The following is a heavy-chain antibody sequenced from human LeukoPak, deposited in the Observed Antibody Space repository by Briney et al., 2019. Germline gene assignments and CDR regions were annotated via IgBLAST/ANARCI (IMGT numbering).Heavy chain of an antibody. CDR2: ISAYNGNT. CDR1: GYTFTSYG. D-gene: IGHD4-23*01. CDR3: AREGAVVTSRWDYYGMDV. V-gene: IGHV1-18*01. J-gene: IGHJ6*02. Sequence: ASVKVSCKASGYTFTSYGISWVRQAPGQGLEWMGWISAYNGNTNYAQKLQGRVTMTTDTSTSTAYMELRSLRSEDTAVYYCAREGAVVTSRWDYYGMDVWGQGTTVTVSS.